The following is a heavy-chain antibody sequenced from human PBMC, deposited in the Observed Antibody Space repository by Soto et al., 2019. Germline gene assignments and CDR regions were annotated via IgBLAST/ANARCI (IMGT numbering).Heavy chain of an antibody. J-gene: IGHJ5*02. V-gene: IGHV4-59*08. Sequence: SETLSLTCTVSGGSISSYYWSWIRQPPGKGLEWIGYIYYSGSTNYNPSLKSRVTISVDASKNQFSLKLSSVTAADTALYYCARRAWYYDILTGYSTLSWFDPWGQGTLVTVSS. CDR2: IYYSGST. CDR3: ARRAWYYDILTGYSTLSWFDP. D-gene: IGHD3-9*01. CDR1: GGSISSYY.